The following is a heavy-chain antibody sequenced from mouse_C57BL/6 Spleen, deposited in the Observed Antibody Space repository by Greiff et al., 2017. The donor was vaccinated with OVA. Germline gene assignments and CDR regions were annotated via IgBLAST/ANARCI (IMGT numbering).Heavy chain of an antibody. V-gene: IGHV5-4*01. D-gene: IGHD6-1*01. J-gene: IGHJ2*01. CDR3: ARESLLSSYFDY. CDR2: ISDGGSYT. Sequence: DVKLVESGGGLVKPGGSLKLSCAASGFTFSSYAMSWVRQTPEKRLEWVATISDGGSYTYYPDNVKGRFTISRDNAKNNLYLQMSHLKSEDTAMYYCARESLLSSYFDYWGQGTTLTVSS. CDR1: GFTFSSYA.